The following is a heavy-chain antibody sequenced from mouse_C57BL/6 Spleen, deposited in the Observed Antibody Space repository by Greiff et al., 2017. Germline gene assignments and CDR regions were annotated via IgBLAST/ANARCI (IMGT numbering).Heavy chain of an antibody. V-gene: IGHV5-17*01. J-gene: IGHJ4*01. CDR1: GFTFCDYG. Sequence: EVKLVESGGGLVKPGGSLKLSCAASGFTFCDYGMHWVRQAPEKGLEWVAYISSGSSTIYYADTVKGRFTISRDNAKNTLFLQMTSLRSEDTAMYYCARILRSYAMDYWGQGTSVTVSS. CDR3: ARILRSYAMDY. CDR2: ISSGSSTI. D-gene: IGHD1-1*01.